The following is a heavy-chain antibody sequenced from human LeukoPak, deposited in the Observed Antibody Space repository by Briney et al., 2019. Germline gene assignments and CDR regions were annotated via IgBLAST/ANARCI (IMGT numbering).Heavy chain of an antibody. V-gene: IGHV1-3*01. CDR2: INAGNDNT. CDR1: GYTFTSYA. Sequence: ASVKVSYKASGYTFTSYAMHWVRQAPGQRLEWMGWINAGNDNTKYSQKFQGRVTITRDTSASTAYMELNSLRSEDTAVYHCARDLGYCTGGTCYPNWFDPWGQGTLVTVSS. CDR3: ARDLGYCTGGTCYPNWFDP. D-gene: IGHD2-15*01. J-gene: IGHJ5*02.